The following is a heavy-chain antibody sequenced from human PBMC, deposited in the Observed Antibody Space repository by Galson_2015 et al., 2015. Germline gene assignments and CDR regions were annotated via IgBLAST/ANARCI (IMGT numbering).Heavy chain of an antibody. CDR2: ISYSGTT. J-gene: IGHJ3*02. Sequence: SETLSLTCTVSGGSISSYYWSWIRQPPGKGLEWIGYISYSGTTNYNPSLNSRVTISVDTSKNQFSLRLSSVTAADTAVYYCARQDFNNYYAFDIWGQGTMVTVSS. D-gene: IGHD4-11*01. CDR1: GGSISSYY. V-gene: IGHV4-59*01. CDR3: ARQDFNNYYAFDI.